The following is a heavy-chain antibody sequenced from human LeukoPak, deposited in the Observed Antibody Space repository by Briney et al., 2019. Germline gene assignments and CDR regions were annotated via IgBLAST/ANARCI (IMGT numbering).Heavy chain of an antibody. Sequence: SETLSLTCTVSGGSISSSSYYWGWIRQPPGKGLEWIGSIYHSGSTYYNPSLKSRVTISVDTSKNQFSLKLSSVTAADTAVYYCARQGGYYYDSSGYYSDYWGQGTLVTVSS. V-gene: IGHV4-39*01. CDR3: ARQGGYYYDSSGYYSDY. D-gene: IGHD3-22*01. CDR1: GGSISSSSYY. CDR2: IYHSGST. J-gene: IGHJ4*02.